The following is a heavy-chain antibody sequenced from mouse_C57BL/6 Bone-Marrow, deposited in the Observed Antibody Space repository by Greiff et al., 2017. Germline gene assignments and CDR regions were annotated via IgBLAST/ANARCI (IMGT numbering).Heavy chain of an antibody. CDR2: IYPKSGNT. J-gene: IGHJ1*03. Sequence: QVQLQQSGPELVRPGASVKLSCKASGYTFTSYGISWVKQRPGQGLEWIGEIYPKSGNTYYNEKFNGKATLTADKSSSTAYMELRSLPSEDSAVYFCARYGSKAWFFDVGGRGTTVSVCS. V-gene: IGHV1-81*01. D-gene: IGHD1-1*01. CDR3: ARYGSKAWFFDV. CDR1: GYTFTSYG.